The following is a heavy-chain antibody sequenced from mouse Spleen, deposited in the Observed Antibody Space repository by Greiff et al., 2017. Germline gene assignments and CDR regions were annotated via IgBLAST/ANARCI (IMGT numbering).Heavy chain of an antibody. CDR2: ISSGSSTI. CDR3: ARRVGNYGAMDY. D-gene: IGHD2-1*01. V-gene: IGHV5-17*01. Sequence: EVKLVESGGGLVKPGGSLKLSCAASGFTFSDYGMHWVRQAPEKGLEWVAYISSGSSTIYYADTVKGRFTISRDNAKNTLFLQMTSLRSEDTAMYYCARRVGNYGAMDYWGQGTSVTVSS. J-gene: IGHJ4*01. CDR1: GFTFSDYG.